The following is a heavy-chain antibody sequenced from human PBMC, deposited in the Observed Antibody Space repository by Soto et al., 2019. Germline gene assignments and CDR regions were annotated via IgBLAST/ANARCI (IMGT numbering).Heavy chain of an antibody. CDR3: AQPQEHYAFDI. Sequence: QITLKESGPTLVKPTQTLTLTCTFSGFSLSTSGVGVGWIRQPPGKALEWLALIYWDDDKRYSPSLKSRLTITKDTSKNPVVLTMTNMDPVDTATYYCAQPQEHYAFDIWGQGTMVTVSS. J-gene: IGHJ3*02. D-gene: IGHD3-3*02. CDR2: IYWDDDK. V-gene: IGHV2-5*02. CDR1: GFSLSTSGVG.